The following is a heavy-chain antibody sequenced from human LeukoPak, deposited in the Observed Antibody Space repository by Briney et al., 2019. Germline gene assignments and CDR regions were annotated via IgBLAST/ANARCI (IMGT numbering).Heavy chain of an antibody. Sequence: SETLSLTCTVSGGSISSYYWSWIRQPPGKGLEWIGYIYYSGSTNYNPSPKSRVTISVDTSKNQFSLKLSSVTAADTAVYYCARASPPYYYDSSGYYWIWGQGTLVTVSS. J-gene: IGHJ4*02. D-gene: IGHD3-22*01. CDR2: IYYSGST. CDR3: ARASPPYYYDSSGYYWI. CDR1: GGSISSYY. V-gene: IGHV4-59*01.